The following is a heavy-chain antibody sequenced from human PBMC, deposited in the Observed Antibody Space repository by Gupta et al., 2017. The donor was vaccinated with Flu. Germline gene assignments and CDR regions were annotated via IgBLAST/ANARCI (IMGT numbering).Heavy chain of an antibody. J-gene: IGHJ6*02. V-gene: IGHV1-69*01. Sequence: QVQLVQSGAEVKKPGSSVKVSCKASGGTFSSYAISWVRQAPGQGLEWMGGIIPIFGTANYAQKFQGRVTITADESTSTAYMELSSLRSEDTAVYYCARVHARPSEKSYYYYGMDVWGQGTTVTVSS. CDR3: ARVHARPSEKSYYYYGMDV. CDR1: GGTFSSYA. CDR2: IIPIFGTA.